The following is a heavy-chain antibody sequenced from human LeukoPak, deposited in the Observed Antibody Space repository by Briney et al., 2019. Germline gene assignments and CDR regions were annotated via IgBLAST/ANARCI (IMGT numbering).Heavy chain of an antibody. Sequence: GGSLRLSCAASGFTVNSNYMSWVRQAPGKGLEWVANIKQDGSEKYYVDSVKGRFTISRDNAKNSLYLQMNSLRAEDTAVYYCARDEGSRWDYWGQGTLVTVSS. CDR3: ARDEGSRWDY. J-gene: IGHJ4*02. CDR1: GFTVNSNY. V-gene: IGHV3-7*01. CDR2: IKQDGSEK. D-gene: IGHD6-13*01.